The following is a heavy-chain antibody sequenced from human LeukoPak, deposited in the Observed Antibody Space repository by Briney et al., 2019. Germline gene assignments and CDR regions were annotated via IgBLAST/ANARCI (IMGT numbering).Heavy chain of an antibody. CDR3: TREYCSGWPFDY. CDR1: GFTFSDSA. CDR2: IRSKADSYAT. V-gene: IGHV3-73*01. D-gene: IGHD6-19*01. J-gene: IGHJ4*02. Sequence: GGSLRLSCAASGFTFSDSAIHWVRQASGKGLEWVGRIRSKADSYATTYGASVKGMFTISRDDSQNTAYLHMNSLKTEDTAVYYCTREYCSGWPFDYWGQGTLVTVSS.